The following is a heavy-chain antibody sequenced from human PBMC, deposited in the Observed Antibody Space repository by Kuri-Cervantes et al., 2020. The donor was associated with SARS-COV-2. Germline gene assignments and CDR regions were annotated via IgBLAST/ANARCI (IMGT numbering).Heavy chain of an antibody. Sequence: GGSLRLSCAASGFIFSSHSMNWVRQAPGKGLEWVSYISSSSSTIYYADSVKGRFTISRDNAKNSLYLQMNSLRAEDTAVYYCARAGDITMIVEYYFDYWGQGTLVTVSS. CDR2: ISSSSSTI. D-gene: IGHD3-22*01. J-gene: IGHJ4*02. CDR1: GFIFSSHS. V-gene: IGHV3-48*01. CDR3: ARAGDITMIVEYYFDY.